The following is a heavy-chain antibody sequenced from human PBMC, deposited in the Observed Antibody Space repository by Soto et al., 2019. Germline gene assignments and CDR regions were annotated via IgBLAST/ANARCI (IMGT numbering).Heavy chain of an antibody. CDR2: ISAYNGNT. V-gene: IGHV1-18*01. Sequence: ASVKVSCKASGYTFTSYGISWVRQAPGQGLEWMGWISAYNGNTNYAQKLQGRVTMTTDTSTSTGYMELRSLRSDDTAVYYCARKLGLGYCSGGSCYPYWFDPWGQGTLVTVSS. D-gene: IGHD2-15*01. J-gene: IGHJ5*02. CDR3: ARKLGLGYCSGGSCYPYWFDP. CDR1: GYTFTSYG.